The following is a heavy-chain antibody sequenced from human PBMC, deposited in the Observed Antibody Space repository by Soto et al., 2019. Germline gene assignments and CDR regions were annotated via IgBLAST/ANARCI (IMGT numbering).Heavy chain of an antibody. CDR2: INPSNSYT. CDR3: ALDRQH. V-gene: IGHV5-10-1*01. Sequence: GESLKISCKGSGYSFSNYWISWVRQMPGKGLEWMGKINPSNSYTQYSPSFQGHVTISVDKSISTAYLQWSSLMASDTAMYYCALDRQHWGQGTLVTVSS. D-gene: IGHD1-1*01. CDR1: GYSFSNYW. J-gene: IGHJ1*01.